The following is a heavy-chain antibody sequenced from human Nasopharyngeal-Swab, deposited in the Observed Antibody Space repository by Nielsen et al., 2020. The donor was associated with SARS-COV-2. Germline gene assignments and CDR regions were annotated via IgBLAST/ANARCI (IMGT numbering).Heavy chain of an antibody. CDR2: ISGSGGST. J-gene: IGHJ4*02. V-gene: IGHV3-23*01. CDR3: AKAQPRTGIAVAESFDY. CDR1: GLTSSSYA. Sequence: GGSLRLSCAASGLTSSSYAMSWVRQAPGKGLEWVSAISGSGGSTYYADSVKGRFTISRDNSKNTLYLQMNSLRAEDTAVYYCAKAQPRTGIAVAESFDYWGQGTLVTVSS. D-gene: IGHD6-19*01.